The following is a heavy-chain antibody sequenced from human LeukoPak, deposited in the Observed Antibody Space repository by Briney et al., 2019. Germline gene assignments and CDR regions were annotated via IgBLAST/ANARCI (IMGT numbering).Heavy chain of an antibody. CDR2: INHSGST. CDR3: ARVPPGSFDY. D-gene: IGHD1-14*01. V-gene: IGHV4-34*01. Sequence: SETLSLTCAVYGGSFSGYYWSWIRQPPGKGLEWIGEINHSGSTNYNPSLKSRVTISVDTSKNQFSLKLSSVTAADTAVYYCARVPPGSFDYWGQGTLVTVSS. J-gene: IGHJ4*02. CDR1: GGSFSGYY.